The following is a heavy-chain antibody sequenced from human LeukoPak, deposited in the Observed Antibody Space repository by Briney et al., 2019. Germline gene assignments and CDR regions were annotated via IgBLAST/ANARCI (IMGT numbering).Heavy chain of an antibody. D-gene: IGHD3-22*01. CDR1: GFTFSYYY. CDR3: ARHGLYDSTDYGTFQH. V-gene: IGHV3-11*06. CDR2: ISSSSNYK. Sequence: GGSLRLSCAASGFTFSYYYMSWLRQAPGKGLEWISCISSSSNYKNYADSVQGRFTISRDNAKSSLYLEMNGLRAVDTAVYYCARHGLYDSTDYGTFQHWGQGTLVTVS. J-gene: IGHJ1*01.